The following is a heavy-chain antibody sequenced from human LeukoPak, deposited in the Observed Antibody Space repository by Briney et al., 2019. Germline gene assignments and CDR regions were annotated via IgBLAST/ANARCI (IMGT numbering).Heavy chain of an antibody. CDR1: GFAFTNNF. CDR3: VREGFYFFDF. CDR2: IKQDGSET. Sequence: GGSLRLSCAASGFAFTNNFMSWVRQVPGKGLEWVANIKQDGSETTYADSVRGRFTIFRDNAKDSVYLQMNSLRAEDSATYYCVREGFYFFDFWGQGTLVTVSS. J-gene: IGHJ4*01. V-gene: IGHV3-7*01.